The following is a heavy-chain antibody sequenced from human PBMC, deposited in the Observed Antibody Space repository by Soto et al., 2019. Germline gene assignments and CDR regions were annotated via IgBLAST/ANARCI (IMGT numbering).Heavy chain of an antibody. CDR3: GRYRRSSCYFDY. CDR1: GGSFSGYY. J-gene: IGHJ4*02. V-gene: IGHV4-34*01. Sequence: PSETLSLTCAVYGGSFSGYYWSWIRQPPGKGLEWIGEIYHSGSTNYNPSLKSRVTISVDKSKNQFSLKLSSVTAADTAVYYCGRYRRSSCYFDYWGQETLVTVSS. D-gene: IGHD6-13*01. CDR2: IYHSGST.